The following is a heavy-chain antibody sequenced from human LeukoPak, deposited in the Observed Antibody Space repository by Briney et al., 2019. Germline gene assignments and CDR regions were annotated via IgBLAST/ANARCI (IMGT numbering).Heavy chain of an antibody. CDR3: ARGVGAAGTDY. J-gene: IGHJ4*02. CDR2: IDNDGSDT. CDR1: GFRFSDYS. V-gene: IGHV3-74*01. Sequence: PGGSLRLSCAVSGFRFSDYSMECVRRAPGKGPVWVSYIDNDGSDTGYADSVKGRFTVSRDNAKNTLYLQMTSLRVEDTAMYYCARGVGAAGTDYWGQGTLVTVSS. D-gene: IGHD6-13*01.